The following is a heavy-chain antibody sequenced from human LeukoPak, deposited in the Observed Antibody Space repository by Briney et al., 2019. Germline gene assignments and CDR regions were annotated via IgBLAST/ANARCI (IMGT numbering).Heavy chain of an antibody. D-gene: IGHD5-18*01. Sequence: PGGSLRLSCAASGFTFSSYGMHWVRQAPGKGLEWVAFIRYDGSNKYYADSVKGRFTISRDNSKNTLYLQMNSLRAEDTAVYYCASYVDTAMVDPGGLDYWGQGTLVTVSS. J-gene: IGHJ4*02. V-gene: IGHV3-30*02. CDR2: IRYDGSNK. CDR3: ASYVDTAMVDPGGLDY. CDR1: GFTFSSYG.